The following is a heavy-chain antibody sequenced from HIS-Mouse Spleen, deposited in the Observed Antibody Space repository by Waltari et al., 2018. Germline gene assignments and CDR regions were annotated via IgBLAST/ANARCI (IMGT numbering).Heavy chain of an antibody. Sequence: QVTLRESGPALVKPTQTLTLTCTFSGFSLSTSGMCVSWIRQPPGKALEWLARIDWDDDKYYSTSLKTRLTISKDTSKNQVVLTMTNMDPVDTATYYCARIKAGKLELPFDYWGQGTLVTVSS. D-gene: IGHD1-7*01. CDR1: GFSLSTSGMC. CDR2: IDWDDDK. CDR3: ARIKAGKLELPFDY. V-gene: IGHV2-70*15. J-gene: IGHJ4*02.